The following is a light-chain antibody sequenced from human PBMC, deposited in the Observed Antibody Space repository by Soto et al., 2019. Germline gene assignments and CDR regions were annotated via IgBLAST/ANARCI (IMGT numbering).Light chain of an antibody. CDR1: QSVSSN. Sequence: IVMTQSPATLSVSPGERATLSCRASQSVSSNLAWYQQKPGQAPRLLIYGASTRATGIPARFSGSGSGTEFTLTISSLQSEDFAVYYCQQYDNWPPAWTFGQGTRLEIK. J-gene: IGKJ5*01. CDR2: GAS. CDR3: QQYDNWPPAWT. V-gene: IGKV3-15*01.